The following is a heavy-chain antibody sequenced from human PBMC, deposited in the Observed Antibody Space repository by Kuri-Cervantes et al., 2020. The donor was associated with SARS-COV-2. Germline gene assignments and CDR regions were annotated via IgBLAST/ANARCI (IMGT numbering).Heavy chain of an antibody. CDR2: IVVGSSDT. CDR3: SLDAFDY. Sequence: SVKVSCKTSGFTFTGSTIQWVRQARGQGLEWIGGIVVGSSDTSYAQEFQDRVTITRDMSTATAYMELGTLGSEDTAVYFCSLDAFDYWGQGTLVTVSS. CDR1: GFTFTGST. J-gene: IGHJ4*02. V-gene: IGHV1-58*02. D-gene: IGHD2-8*01.